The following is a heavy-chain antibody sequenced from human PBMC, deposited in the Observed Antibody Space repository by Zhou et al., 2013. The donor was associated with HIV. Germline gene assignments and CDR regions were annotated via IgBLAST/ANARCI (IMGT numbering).Heavy chain of an antibody. Sequence: QVQLVQSGAEVKKPGASVKVSCKASGYTFTSYYMHWVRQAPGQGLEWMGIINPSGGSTSYAQKFQGRVTMTRDTSTSTVYMELSSLRSEDTAVYYCARDIVVVVAATPLLGGGMDVWGQGTTVTGLL. D-gene: IGHD2-15*01. V-gene: IGHV1-46*01. CDR1: GYTFTSYY. J-gene: IGHJ6*02. CDR2: INPSGGST. CDR3: ARDIVVVVAATPLLGGGMDV.